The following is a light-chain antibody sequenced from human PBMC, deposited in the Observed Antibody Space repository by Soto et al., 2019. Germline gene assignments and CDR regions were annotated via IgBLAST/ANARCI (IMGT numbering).Light chain of an antibody. V-gene: IGLV1-51*01. CDR3: ASWDVSLNAWV. Sequence: QSVLTQPPSVSAAPGQKVTISCSGSSSNIGNNYVSWYQQLPGTAPKLLIYDNNKRPSGIPDRFSGSKSGTSATLAISGLQSEDEADYYCASWDVSLNAWVFGGGTKVTVL. CDR1: SSNIGNNY. CDR2: DNN. J-gene: IGLJ3*02.